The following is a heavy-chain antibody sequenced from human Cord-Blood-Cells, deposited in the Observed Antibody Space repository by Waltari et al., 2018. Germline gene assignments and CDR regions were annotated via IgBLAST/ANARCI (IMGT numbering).Heavy chain of an antibody. V-gene: IGHV1-3*01. CDR1: GYTFTSYA. Sequence: QVQLVQSAAEVTKPGASLKVSCKAHGYTFTSYAMHLLRQAPGQRLEWMGWINAGNGNTKYSQKFQGRVTMTRDTSASTAYMELSSLRSEDTAVYYCARGRGSSSWYGGYWGQGTLVTVSS. CDR3: ARGRGSSSWYGGY. CDR2: INAGNGNT. J-gene: IGHJ4*02. D-gene: IGHD6-13*01.